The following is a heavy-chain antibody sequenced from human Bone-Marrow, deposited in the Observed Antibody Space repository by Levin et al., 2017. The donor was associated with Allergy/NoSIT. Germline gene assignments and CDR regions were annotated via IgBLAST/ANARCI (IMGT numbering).Heavy chain of an antibody. CDR2: INKDGSGK. CDR3: ARMYASSWFGSWGY. CDR1: EFTFSDYL. Sequence: GESLKISCVVSEFTFSDYLMSWVRQAPGKGLEWVANINKDGSGKWYVDSVKGRFTISRDNARSSLYLQMESLRVDDTAVYYCARMYASSWFGSWGYWGQGALVTVPS. J-gene: IGHJ4*02. V-gene: IGHV3-7*01. D-gene: IGHD6-13*01.